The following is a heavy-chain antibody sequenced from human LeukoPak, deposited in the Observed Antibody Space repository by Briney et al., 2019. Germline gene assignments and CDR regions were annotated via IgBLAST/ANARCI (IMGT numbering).Heavy chain of an antibody. V-gene: IGHV3-43*01. D-gene: IGHD3-3*01. J-gene: IGHJ4*02. CDR1: GFTFDDYT. Sequence: PGGSLRLSCAASGFTFDDYTMHWVRQAPGKGLEWVSLISWDGGSTYYADSVKGRFTISRDNSKNSLYLQMNSLRTEDTALYYCAKGYDFWSGPLDYWGQGTLVTVSS. CDR3: AKGYDFWSGPLDY. CDR2: ISWDGGST.